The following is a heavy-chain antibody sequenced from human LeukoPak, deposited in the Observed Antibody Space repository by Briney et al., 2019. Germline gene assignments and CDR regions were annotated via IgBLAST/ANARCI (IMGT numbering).Heavy chain of an antibody. CDR1: GGSFSGYY. Sequence: SETLSLTCAVYGGSFSGYYWSWIRQPPGKGLEWIGEINHSGSTNYNPSLKSRVTISVDTSKNQFSLKLSSVTAADTAVYYCARGADSWTSYYFDYWGQGTLVTVSS. CDR3: ARGADSWTSYYFDY. V-gene: IGHV4-34*01. D-gene: IGHD3-22*01. J-gene: IGHJ4*02. CDR2: INHSGST.